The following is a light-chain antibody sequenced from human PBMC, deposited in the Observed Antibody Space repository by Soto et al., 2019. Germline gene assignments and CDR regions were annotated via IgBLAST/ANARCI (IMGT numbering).Light chain of an antibody. Sequence: DAVMTQSPLSLSVTLGQPASISCRSSQSLVMNTGNIFLNWFQQRPGQSPRRLIYKVSNRDSGVPDRFSGSGSGTDFTLKISRVEAEDVGVYYCMQGSHWPFTFGQGTNLEIK. V-gene: IGKV2-30*01. CDR1: QSLVMNTGNIF. J-gene: IGKJ2*01. CDR3: MQGSHWPFT. CDR2: KVS.